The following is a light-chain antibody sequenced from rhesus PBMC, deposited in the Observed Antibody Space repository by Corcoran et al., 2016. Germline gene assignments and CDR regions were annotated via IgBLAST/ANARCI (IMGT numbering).Light chain of an antibody. CDR1: SSVSTN. CDR3: QQGNSIPYS. V-gene: IGKV3-35*01. Sequence: EIVLTQSPTSMAVSQGERVTFSCTASSSVSTNYLHWYQQKPGFPPRLLVYRTSSLPAGVPARFSGSGCGTSYTLKISSMEAEDAANYYCQQGNSIPYSFGQGTKVEIK. J-gene: IGKJ2*01. CDR2: RTS.